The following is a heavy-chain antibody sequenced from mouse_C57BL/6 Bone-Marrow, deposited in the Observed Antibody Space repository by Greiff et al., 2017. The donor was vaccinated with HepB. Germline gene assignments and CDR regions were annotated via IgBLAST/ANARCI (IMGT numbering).Heavy chain of an antibody. CDR1: GFNIKDDY. J-gene: IGHJ4*01. CDR2: IDPENGDT. V-gene: IGHV14-4*01. Sequence: EVQLQQSGAELVRPGASVKLSCTASGFNIKDDYMHWVKQRPEQGLEWIGWIDPENGDTEYASKFQGKATITADTSSNTAYLQLSSLTSEDTAVYYCTTRRDYAMDYWGQGTSVTVSS. CDR3: TTRRDYAMDY.